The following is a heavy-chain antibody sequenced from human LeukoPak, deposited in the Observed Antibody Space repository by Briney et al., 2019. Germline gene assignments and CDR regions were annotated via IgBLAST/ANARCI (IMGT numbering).Heavy chain of an antibody. V-gene: IGHV3-30*04. CDR3: ARALTGTHLWYFDY. CDR1: GFTSSSYA. CDR2: ISYDGSNK. D-gene: IGHD1-20*01. Sequence: GGSLRLSCAASGFTSSSYAMHWVREAPGKGLEWVAVISYDGSNKYYTDSVKGRFTISRDNSKNTVYLQMNSLRAEDTAVYYCARALTGTHLWYFDYWGQGTLVTVSS. J-gene: IGHJ4*02.